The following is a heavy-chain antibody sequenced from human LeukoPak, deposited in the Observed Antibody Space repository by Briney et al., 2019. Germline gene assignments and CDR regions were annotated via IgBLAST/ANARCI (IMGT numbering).Heavy chain of an antibody. CDR3: AKAKDLSYYYDSSGYDY. J-gene: IGHJ4*02. D-gene: IGHD3-22*01. CDR1: GFTFSSYG. CDR2: ISYDGSKK. Sequence: GRSLRLSCAASGFTFSSYGMHWVRQAPGKGLEWVAVISYDGSKKYYADSVKGRFAISRDNSKNTLYLQMNSLRAEDTAVYYCAKAKDLSYYYDSSGYDYWGQGTLVTVSS. V-gene: IGHV3-30*18.